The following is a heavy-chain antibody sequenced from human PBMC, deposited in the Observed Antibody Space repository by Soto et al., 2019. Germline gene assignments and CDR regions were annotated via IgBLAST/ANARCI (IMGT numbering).Heavy chain of an antibody. CDR1: GGSISSSYW. D-gene: IGHD3-3*01. J-gene: IGHJ4*02. Sequence: QVQLQESGPGLVKPSGTLSLTCAVSGGSISSSYWWNWVRQTPRGGREWIGKIYHGANTNYNPALKHRVTISVDKSKNQLSLKLTSVTAADTAVYYCVSSLNYDFWRDGGRHFYFDYWGRGTLATVSS. CDR2: IYHGANT. CDR3: VSSLNYDFWRDGGRHFYFDY. V-gene: IGHV4-4*02.